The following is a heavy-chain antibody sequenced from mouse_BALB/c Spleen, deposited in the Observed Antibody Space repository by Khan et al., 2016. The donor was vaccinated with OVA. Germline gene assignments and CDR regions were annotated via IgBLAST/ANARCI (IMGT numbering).Heavy chain of an antibody. J-gene: IGHJ3*01. CDR3: ASAGRRFDY. V-gene: IGHV3-6*02. CDR2: ITSGGSF. D-gene: IGHD3-3*01. Sequence: EVQLQESGPGLVKLSQSLSLTCSVTGYSITSGYYWNWIRQFPGNKLEWMGYITSGGSFNYNPSLKNRISITRDTSNNQFFLKLNSVTPEDTASYYVASAGRRFDYWGQGTLVTVSA. CDR1: GYSITSGYY.